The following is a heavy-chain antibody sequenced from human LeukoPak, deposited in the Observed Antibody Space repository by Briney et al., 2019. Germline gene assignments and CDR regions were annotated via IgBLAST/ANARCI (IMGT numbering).Heavy chain of an antibody. J-gene: IGHJ6*03. CDR2: IYASGST. D-gene: IGHD2-2*02. CDR3: ARGVDCSSTSCYTGYYYYYMDV. Sequence: SETLSLTCAVSGGSISSYYWSWIQQPAGKGLEWIGWIYASGSTNYNPSLKSRVTMSVDTSKNQFSLKLSSVTAADTAVYYCARGVDCSSTSCYTGYYYYYMDVWGKGTTVTVSS. V-gene: IGHV4-4*07. CDR1: GGSISSYY.